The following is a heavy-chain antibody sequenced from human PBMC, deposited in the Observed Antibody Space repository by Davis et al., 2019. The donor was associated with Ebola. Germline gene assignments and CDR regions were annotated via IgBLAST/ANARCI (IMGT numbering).Heavy chain of an antibody. CDR2: IYYSGST. V-gene: IGHV4-59*01. CDR3: ARGKSNQYYYYGMDV. Sequence: SETLSLTCAVSGGSISSYYWSWIRQPPGKGLEWIGYIYYSGSTNYNPSLKSRVTISVDTSKNQFSLKLSSMTAAETAVYYCARGKSNQYYYYGMDVWGQGTTVTVSS. CDR1: GGSISSYY. D-gene: IGHD2/OR15-2a*01. J-gene: IGHJ6*02.